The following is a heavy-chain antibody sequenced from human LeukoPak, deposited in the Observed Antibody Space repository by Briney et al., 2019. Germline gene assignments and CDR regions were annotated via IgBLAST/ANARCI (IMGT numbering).Heavy chain of an antibody. CDR1: GYSFTKYW. CDR3: ARHRGYYNLDFDL. Sequence: GESLKISCKGSGYSFTKYWIGWVRQMPGKGLEWMGIIYPGDSDTRYGPSFQGQVTISADKSISTAYLQWSSLKASDTAMYYCARHRGYYNLDFDLWGRGTLVTVSS. D-gene: IGHD5-24*01. CDR2: IYPGDSDT. J-gene: IGHJ2*01. V-gene: IGHV5-51*01.